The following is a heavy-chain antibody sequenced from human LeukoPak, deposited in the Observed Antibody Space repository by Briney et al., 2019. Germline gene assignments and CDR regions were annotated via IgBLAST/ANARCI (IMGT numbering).Heavy chain of an antibody. D-gene: IGHD3-22*01. J-gene: IGHJ3*02. CDR1: GGSISSYY. CDR3: ARGKKVTYYYDSSGYYGQNAFDI. Sequence: SETLSLTCTVSGGSISSYYWSWIRQPPGKGLEWIGYIYYSGSTNYNPSLKSRVTMSVDTSKNQFSLKLSSVTAADTAVYYCARGKKVTYYYDSSGYYGQNAFDIWGQGTMVTVSS. V-gene: IGHV4-59*12. CDR2: IYYSGST.